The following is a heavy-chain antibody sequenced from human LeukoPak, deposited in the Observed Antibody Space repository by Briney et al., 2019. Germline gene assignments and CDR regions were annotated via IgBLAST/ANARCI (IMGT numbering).Heavy chain of an antibody. V-gene: IGHV3-30-3*01. CDR3: AKGFGNPNIYYYYYMDV. CDR1: GFTFSSYA. D-gene: IGHD3-10*01. Sequence: GGSLRLSCAASGFTFSSYAMHWVRQAPGKGLEWVAVISYDGSNKYYADSVKGRFTISRDNSKNTLYLQMNSLRAEDTAVYYCAKGFGNPNIYYYYYMDVWGKGTTVTVSS. J-gene: IGHJ6*03. CDR2: ISYDGSNK.